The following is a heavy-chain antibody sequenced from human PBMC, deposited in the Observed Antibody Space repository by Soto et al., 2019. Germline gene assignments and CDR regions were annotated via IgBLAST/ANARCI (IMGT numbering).Heavy chain of an antibody. CDR1: GGSFSGYY. J-gene: IGHJ4*02. CDR2: INHSGST. V-gene: IGHV4-34*01. CDR3: AREEYCSGGSCHEFDY. Sequence: SETLSLTCAVYGGSFSGYYWSWIRQPPGKGLEWIGEINHSGSTNYNPSLKSRVTISVDTSKNQFSLKLSSVTAADTAVYYCAREEYCSGGSCHEFDYWGQGTLVTVSS. D-gene: IGHD2-15*01.